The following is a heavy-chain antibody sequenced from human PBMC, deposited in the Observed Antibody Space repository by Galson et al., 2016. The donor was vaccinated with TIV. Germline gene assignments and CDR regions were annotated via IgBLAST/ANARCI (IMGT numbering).Heavy chain of an antibody. CDR2: ISSSETT. CDR1: GFSFSDYY. J-gene: IGHJ4*02. CDR3: ARSLGTSAADLDH. D-gene: IGHD6-13*01. V-gene: IGHV3-11*01. Sequence: SLRLSCAASGFSFSDYYMSWIRQAPGKGLEWVAHISSSETTYHTDAVKGRFTISRDNAKNSLILQMNSLRIEDTGVYYCARSLGTSAADLDHWGQGTLVTVSS.